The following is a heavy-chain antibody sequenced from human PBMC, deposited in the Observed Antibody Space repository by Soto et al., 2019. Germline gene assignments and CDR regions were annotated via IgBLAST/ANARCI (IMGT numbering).Heavy chain of an antibody. Sequence: SETLSLTCTVSGGSISSGGYYWSWIRQHPGKGLEWIGYIYYSGSTYYNPSLKSRVTISVDTSKNQFSLKLSSVTAADTAVYYCARDLIVGAPPTYYYGMDVWGQGTTVTVSS. D-gene: IGHD1-26*01. V-gene: IGHV4-31*03. CDR1: GGSISSGGYY. CDR3: ARDLIVGAPPTYYYGMDV. J-gene: IGHJ6*02. CDR2: IYYSGST.